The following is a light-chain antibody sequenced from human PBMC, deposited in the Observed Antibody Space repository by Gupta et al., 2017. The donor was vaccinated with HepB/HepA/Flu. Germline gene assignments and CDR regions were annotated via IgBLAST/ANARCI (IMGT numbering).Light chain of an antibody. J-gene: IGKJ1*01. V-gene: IGKV1-5*03. Sequence: DLQMPQSPSTLSASVGDRVTITCRASQNIRSWLAWYQQKPGKAPKSLIYEASSLESGVPSRFSGSGSGTDFTLTSSSLQPDDLAIYYCQQYHSSPWTFGQGTKVEIK. CDR3: QQYHSSPWT. CDR1: QNIRSW. CDR2: EAS.